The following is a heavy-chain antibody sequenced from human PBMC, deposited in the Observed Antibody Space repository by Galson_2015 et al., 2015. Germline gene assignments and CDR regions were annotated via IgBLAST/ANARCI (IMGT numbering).Heavy chain of an antibody. D-gene: IGHD6-19*01. CDR2: ISPGDSDT. Sequence: QSGAEVKKPGESLKISCKGSGYRFTSYWVGWERQMPGEGLEWMGIISPGDSDTRYSPSFQGQVTMSADKSISTAYLQWSSLEASDTAMYYCARRIAVAGTGYYGMDVWGQGTTVTVSS. V-gene: IGHV5-51*01. CDR3: ARRIAVAGTGYYGMDV. CDR1: GYRFTSYW. J-gene: IGHJ6*02.